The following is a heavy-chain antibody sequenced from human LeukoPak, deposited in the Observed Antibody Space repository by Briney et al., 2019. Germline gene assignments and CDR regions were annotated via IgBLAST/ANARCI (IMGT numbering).Heavy chain of an antibody. CDR2: IYTSGST. J-gene: IGHJ5*02. Sequence: SETLSLTCTVSGGSISSYYWSWIRQPAGKGLEWIGRIYTSGSTNYNPSLKSRVTMSVDTSKNQFSLKLSSVTAADTAVYYCARDGRYYYGSRSYSVNWFDPWGQGTLVTVSS. D-gene: IGHD3-10*01. CDR3: ARDGRYYYGSRSYSVNWFDP. V-gene: IGHV4-4*07. CDR1: GGSISSYY.